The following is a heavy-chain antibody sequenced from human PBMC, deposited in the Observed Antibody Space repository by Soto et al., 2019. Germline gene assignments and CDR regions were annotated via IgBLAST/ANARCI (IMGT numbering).Heavy chain of an antibody. CDR3: ARVLSVLLWFGESHRGVDD. CDR1: GGSISSSSYY. J-gene: IGHJ4*02. D-gene: IGHD3-10*01. Sequence: PSETLSLTCTVSGGSISSSSYYWGWIRQPPGKGLEWIGSIYYSGSTYYNPSLKSRVTISVDTSKNQFSLKLSSVTAADTAVYYCARVLSVLLWFGESHRGVDDWGQGTLVTVSS. CDR2: IYYSGST. V-gene: IGHV4-39*01.